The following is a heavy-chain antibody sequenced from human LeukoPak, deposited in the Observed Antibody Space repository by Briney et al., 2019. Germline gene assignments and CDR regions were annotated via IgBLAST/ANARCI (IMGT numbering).Heavy chain of an antibody. CDR1: GYNLSNYW. D-gene: IGHD6-19*01. CDR3: ARQLHSSDWYPSGY. J-gene: IGHJ4*02. CDR2: IYPGDSNT. Sequence: GESLKISCKSFGYNLSNYWIGWVRQMPGKGLEWMGIIYPGDSNTRYSPSFQGQVTISADKSISTAYLQWNSLKASDTAMYYCARQLHSSDWYPSGYWGQGTLVTVSS. V-gene: IGHV5-51*01.